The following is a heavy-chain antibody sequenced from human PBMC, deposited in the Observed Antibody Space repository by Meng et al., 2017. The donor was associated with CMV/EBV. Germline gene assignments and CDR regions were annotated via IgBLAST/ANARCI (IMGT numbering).Heavy chain of an antibody. CDR3: ARGGIAAAGLH. CDR2: IYYSGST. V-gene: IGHV4-39*07. J-gene: IGHJ4*02. D-gene: IGHD6-13*01. CDR1: GGSISSSSYY. Sequence: QWHLQGWGPGLVKPSETLSLTCTGSGGSISSSSYYWGWIRQPPGKGLEWIGSIYYSGSTYYNPSLKSRVTISVDTSKNQFSLKLSSVTAADTAVYYCARGGIAAAGLHWGQGTLVTVSS.